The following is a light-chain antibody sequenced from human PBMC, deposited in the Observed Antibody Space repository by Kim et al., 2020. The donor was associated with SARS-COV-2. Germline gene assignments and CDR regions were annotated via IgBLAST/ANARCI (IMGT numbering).Light chain of an antibody. Sequence: ASVGDSVTITCRASQSINTYLNWYQHIPGKAPKILIYGASSSQSGVPSRFSGSGSGTEFTLTISSLQPEDFETYYCQQNYITPLTFGGGTKVDIK. J-gene: IGKJ4*01. V-gene: IGKV1-39*01. CDR1: QSINTY. CDR2: GAS. CDR3: QQNYITPLT.